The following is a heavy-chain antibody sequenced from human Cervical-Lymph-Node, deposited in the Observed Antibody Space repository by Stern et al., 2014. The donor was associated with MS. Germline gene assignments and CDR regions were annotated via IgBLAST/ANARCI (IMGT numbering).Heavy chain of an antibody. CDR3: AKPQQQLAFDY. Sequence: VQLVESGGGVVQPGRSLRLSCAVSGFSFSAYGMHWVPQAPGKGLECVASISHDGTYKSYADSVKGRFTISRDNSRNTLYLQMNSLRPEDTAVYYCAKPQQQLAFDYWGQGTLVTVSS. J-gene: IGHJ4*02. D-gene: IGHD6-13*01. V-gene: IGHV3-30*18. CDR1: GFSFSAYG. CDR2: ISHDGTYK.